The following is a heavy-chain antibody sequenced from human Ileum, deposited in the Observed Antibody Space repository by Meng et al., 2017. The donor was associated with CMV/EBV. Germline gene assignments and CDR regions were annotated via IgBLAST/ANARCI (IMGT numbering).Heavy chain of an antibody. J-gene: IGHJ5*02. V-gene: IGHV1-8*03. D-gene: IGHD1-26*01. CDR2: MNPNSGNT. CDR3: AREGSGSYQLGWDP. CDR1: GYTFTSYG. Sequence: SGYTFTSYGINWVRQATGQGLEWVGWMNPNSGNTGYAQEFQGRVTITRNTSISTAYMELSSLRSEDTAVYYCAREGSGSYQLGWDPWGQGTLVTVSS.